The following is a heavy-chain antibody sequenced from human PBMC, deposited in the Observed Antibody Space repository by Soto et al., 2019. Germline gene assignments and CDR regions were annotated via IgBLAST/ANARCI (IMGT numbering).Heavy chain of an antibody. Sequence: PSETLSLTCAVSGGSISSSNWWSWVRQPPGKGLEWIGEIYHSGSTNYNPSLKSRVTISVDKSKNQFSLKLSSVTAADTAVYYCATTGEWMEPYYYYGMDVWGQGTTVTVSS. V-gene: IGHV4-4*02. CDR3: ATTGEWMEPYYYYGMDV. D-gene: IGHD1-1*01. J-gene: IGHJ6*02. CDR2: IYHSGST. CDR1: GGSISSSNW.